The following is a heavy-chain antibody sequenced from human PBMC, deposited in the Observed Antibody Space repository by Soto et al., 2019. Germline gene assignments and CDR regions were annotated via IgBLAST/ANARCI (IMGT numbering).Heavy chain of an antibody. CDR3: ASEPCFPLAPNDF. Sequence: SQTRSLTCIVSAGSTSSADSFWTWLRQPPGKGLEWLGYTYYRGTTYYNPTLKGRLIISIDTSRPQFSLSLYSVTAADTAAYFRASEPCFPLAPNDFWGQGTLVTVSS. V-gene: IGHV4-30-4*01. CDR2: TYYRGTT. CDR1: AGSTSSADSF. J-gene: IGHJ4*02. D-gene: IGHD3-16*01.